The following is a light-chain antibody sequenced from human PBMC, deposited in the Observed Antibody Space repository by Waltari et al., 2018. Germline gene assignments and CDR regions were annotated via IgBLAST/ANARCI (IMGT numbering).Light chain of an antibody. J-gene: IGLJ2*01. CDR2: DVS. CDR3: CSYAGSYTLGV. CDR1: SSDGGGYNY. Sequence: QSALTQPRPVSGSPGQSVPISCTGTSSDGGGYNYVSLYQQHPGKAPKLMIYDVSKRPSGVPDRFSGAKSGNTASLTISGLQAEDEADYYCCSYAGSYTLGVFGGGTKLTVL. V-gene: IGLV2-11*01.